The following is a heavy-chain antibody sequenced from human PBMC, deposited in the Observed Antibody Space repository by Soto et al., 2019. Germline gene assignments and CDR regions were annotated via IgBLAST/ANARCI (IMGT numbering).Heavy chain of an antibody. CDR3: TGGPPNWGFDS. CDR1: GYTFTSYD. J-gene: IGHJ5*01. CDR2: MSPKTANT. Sequence: ASVKVSCKASGYTFTSYDIYWVRQTAGQGLEWMGWMSPKTANTGYAQKFQDRVTMTRSTSISTAYMELSSLTSEDTAVYYCTGGPPNWGFDSWGQGPPVTVSS. D-gene: IGHD7-27*01. V-gene: IGHV1-8*01.